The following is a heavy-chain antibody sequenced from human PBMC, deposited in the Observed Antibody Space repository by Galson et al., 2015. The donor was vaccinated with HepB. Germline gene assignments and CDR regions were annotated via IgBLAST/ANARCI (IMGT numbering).Heavy chain of an antibody. D-gene: IGHD2-21*01. Sequence: SLRLSCAASGFTFSSYSMNWVRQAPGKGLEWVSSISSSSSYIYYADSVKGRFTISRDNAKNSLYLQMNSLRAQDTAVYYCARDSILWWLNPGWYFDLGGRGTLVTVSS. V-gene: IGHV3-21*01. CDR3: ARDSILWWLNPGWYFDL. CDR1: GFTFSSYS. CDR2: ISSSSSYI. J-gene: IGHJ2*01.